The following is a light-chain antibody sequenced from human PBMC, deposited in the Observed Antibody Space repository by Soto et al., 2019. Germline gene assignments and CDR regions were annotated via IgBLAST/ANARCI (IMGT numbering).Light chain of an antibody. V-gene: IGLV1-40*01. CDR3: QSYDNRLSGSGWV. CDR2: GNS. CDR1: SSNIGAGYD. Sequence: QSVLTQPPSVSGAPGQRVTISCTGTSSNIGAGYDVHWYQQLPGTAPKVLIYGNSNRPSGVPDRFSGSKSGTSASLAITGLQAEDEANYYCQSYDNRLSGSGWVFGGGTKLTVL. J-gene: IGLJ3*02.